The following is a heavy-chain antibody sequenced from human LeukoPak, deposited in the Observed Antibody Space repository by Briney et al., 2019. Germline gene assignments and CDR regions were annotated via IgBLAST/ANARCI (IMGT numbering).Heavy chain of an antibody. Sequence: GGSLRLSCAASGFTFSSYGMHWVRQAPGKGLEWVAFIRYDGSNKYYADSVKGRFTISRDNSKNTLYLQMNSLRAEDTAVYYCARDSGYGDYESFDYWGQGTLVTVSS. CDR3: ARDSGYGDYESFDY. V-gene: IGHV3-30*02. CDR2: IRYDGSNK. J-gene: IGHJ4*02. CDR1: GFTFSSYG. D-gene: IGHD4-17*01.